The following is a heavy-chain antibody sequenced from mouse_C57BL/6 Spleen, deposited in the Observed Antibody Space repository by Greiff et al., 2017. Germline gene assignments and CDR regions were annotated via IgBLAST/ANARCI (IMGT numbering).Heavy chain of an antibody. CDR3: ARRGTVGEMDY. Sequence: QVQLQQSGAELARPGASVKMSCKASGYTFTRYTMHWVKQRPGQGLEWIGYINPSSGYTKYNQKFKDKATLTADQSSSTAYMQLSSLTSEDSAVYYCARRGTVGEMDYWGQGTSVTVSS. CDR1: GYTFTRYT. J-gene: IGHJ4*01. D-gene: IGHD1-1*01. CDR2: INPSSGYT. V-gene: IGHV1-4*01.